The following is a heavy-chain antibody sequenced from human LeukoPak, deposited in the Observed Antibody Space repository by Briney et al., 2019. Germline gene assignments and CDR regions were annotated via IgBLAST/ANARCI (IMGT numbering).Heavy chain of an antibody. D-gene: IGHD2-15*01. V-gene: IGHV3-23*01. J-gene: IGHJ3*02. CDR3: AKVGRAAHDAFDI. Sequence: PGGSLRLSCAASGFTFSSYAMSWVRQAPGKGLEWVSAISGSGGSTYYADSVKGRFTISRDNSKNTLYLQMNSLSAEDTAVYYCAKVGRAAHDAFDIWGQGTMVTVSS. CDR1: GFTFSSYA. CDR2: ISGSGGST.